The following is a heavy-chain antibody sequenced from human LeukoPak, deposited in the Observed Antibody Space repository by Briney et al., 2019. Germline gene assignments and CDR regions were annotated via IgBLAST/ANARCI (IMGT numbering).Heavy chain of an antibody. D-gene: IGHD3-10*01. CDR2: VHSSGST. CDR3: AREAVDYGSGSHDY. CDR1: GASIGSFY. Sequence: SETLSLTCTVSGASIGSFYWSWIRQPAGKGLEWIGRVHSSGSTNYIPSIKSRVTMSVDTSKNQFSLKLNTVTAADAAMYYCAREAVDYGSGSHDYWGQGILVTVSS. V-gene: IGHV4-4*07. J-gene: IGHJ4*02.